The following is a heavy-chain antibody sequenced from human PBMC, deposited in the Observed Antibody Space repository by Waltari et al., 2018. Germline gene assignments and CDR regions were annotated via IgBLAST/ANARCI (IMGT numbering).Heavy chain of an antibody. CDR3: ARVYYDFWSGYYNPLYFDY. D-gene: IGHD3-3*01. CDR2: ISAYNGNT. J-gene: IGHJ4*02. Sequence: QVQLVQSGAEVKKPGASVKVSCKASGYTFTSYGISWVRQAPGQGLEWMGWISAYNGNTNYAQKRQGRVTMTTDTSTSTAYMELRSLRSDDTAVYYCARVYYDFWSGYYNPLYFDYWGQGTLVTVSS. CDR1: GYTFTSYG. V-gene: IGHV1-18*01.